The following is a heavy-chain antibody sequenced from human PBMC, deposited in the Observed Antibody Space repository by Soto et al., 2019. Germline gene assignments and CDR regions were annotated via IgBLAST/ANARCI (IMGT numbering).Heavy chain of an antibody. Sequence: SVKVSCKASGGTFSSYAISWVRQAPGQGREWMGGIIPIFGTANYAQKFQGRVTITADESTSTAYMELSSLRSEDTAVYYCARHMLGSTIAYCGLDVWGQGTTVTVSS. V-gene: IGHV1-69*13. CDR3: ARHMLGSTIAYCGLDV. J-gene: IGHJ6*02. CDR2: IIPIFGTA. CDR1: GGTFSSYA. D-gene: IGHD3-9*01.